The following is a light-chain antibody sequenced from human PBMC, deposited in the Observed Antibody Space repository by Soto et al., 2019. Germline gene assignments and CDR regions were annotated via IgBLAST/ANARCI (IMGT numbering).Light chain of an antibody. CDR3: QQHGSSPT. Sequence: EIVLTQSPGTLSLSPGERATLSCRASQSVSSSYLAWYQQKPGQAPRLLIYGASSRATGIPDRFSGSGSGTDFTLTISRREPEDLAVYYCQQHGSSPTFGQGPKVEIK. V-gene: IGKV3-20*01. CDR2: GAS. J-gene: IGKJ1*01. CDR1: QSVSSSY.